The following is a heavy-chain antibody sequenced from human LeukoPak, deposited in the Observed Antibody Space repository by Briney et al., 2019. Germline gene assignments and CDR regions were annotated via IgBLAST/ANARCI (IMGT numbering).Heavy chain of an antibody. Sequence: GGSLRLSCAASGFTFSSYGMHWVRQAPGKGLEWVAVIWYDGSNKYYADSVKGRFTISRDNSKNTLYLQMNSLRAEDTAVYYCARDSPYYYDSSGTLDYWGQGTLVTVSS. J-gene: IGHJ4*02. CDR2: IWYDGSNK. V-gene: IGHV3-33*01. CDR1: GFTFSSYG. D-gene: IGHD3-22*01. CDR3: ARDSPYYYDSSGTLDY.